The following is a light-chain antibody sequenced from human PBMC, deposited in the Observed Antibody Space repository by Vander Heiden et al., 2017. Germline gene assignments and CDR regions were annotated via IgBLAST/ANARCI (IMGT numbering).Light chain of an antibody. CDR1: QSLLQSNAYNY. J-gene: IGKJ5*01. CDR2: LGS. V-gene: IGKV2-28*01. Sequence: DILFTHSPLSLPVSPCLPASISFTSSQSLLQSNAYNYVDWYLQKPGQSPQLLIYLGSNRASGVPDRFSGSGSGTDFTLKISRVEAEDVGVYYCMQALQTPITFGQGTRLEIK. CDR3: MQALQTPIT.